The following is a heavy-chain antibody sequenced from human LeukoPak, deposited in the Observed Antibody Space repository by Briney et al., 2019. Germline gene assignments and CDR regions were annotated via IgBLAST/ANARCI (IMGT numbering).Heavy chain of an antibody. CDR1: GGTFSINA. CDR3: AREMATITGVFDY. D-gene: IGHD5-24*01. CDR2: FIPICGTA. V-gene: IGHV1-69*05. Sequence: SVKVTFKSSGGTFSINAISWVRQAPGQGLEWMGGFIPICGTANYAQKFEGRVTITTDEYTSTAYMELSSLRSEDTAVYYCAREMATITGVFDYWGEGTLVTVSS. J-gene: IGHJ4*02.